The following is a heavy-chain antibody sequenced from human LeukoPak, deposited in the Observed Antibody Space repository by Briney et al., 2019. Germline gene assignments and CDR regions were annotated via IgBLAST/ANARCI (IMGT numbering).Heavy chain of an antibody. CDR3: SRGRQETKY. J-gene: IGHJ4*02. D-gene: IGHD3-10*01. CDR1: GVTFGDYA. Sequence: PGGSLRLSCTVSGVTFGDYAMSWFRQAPGKGLEWVGFIRSKAYGGTTDYAASVKGRFTISRDDSKSIAYLQMNSLKTEDTAVYYCSRGRQETKYWGQGTLVTVSS. CDR2: IRSKAYGGTT. V-gene: IGHV3-49*03.